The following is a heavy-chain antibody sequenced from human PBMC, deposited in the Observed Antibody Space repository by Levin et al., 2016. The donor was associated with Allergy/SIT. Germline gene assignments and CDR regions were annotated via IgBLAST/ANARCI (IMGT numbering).Heavy chain of an antibody. CDR1: GGSISSYY. Sequence: SETLSLTCTVSGGSISSYYWSWIRQPAGKGLEWIGRIYTSGSTNYNPSLKSRVTMSVDTSKNQFSLKLSSVTAADTAVYYCARWRPGRTKVPEQNQNSTGDNRYYFDYWGQGTLVTVSS. V-gene: IGHV4-4*07. CDR3: ARWRPGRTKVPEQNQNSTGDNRYYFDY. J-gene: IGHJ4*02. D-gene: IGHD6-25*01. CDR2: IYTSGST.